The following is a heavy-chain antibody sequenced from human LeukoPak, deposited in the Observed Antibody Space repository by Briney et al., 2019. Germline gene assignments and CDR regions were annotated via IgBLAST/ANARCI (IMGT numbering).Heavy chain of an antibody. CDR3: ATSVIVGAPGWPR. J-gene: IGHJ4*02. CDR2: FDPEDGET. Sequence: ASVKVSRKVSGYTLTELSMHWVRQAPGKGLEWMGGFDPEDGETIYAQKFQGRVTMTEDTSTDTAYMGLSSLRSEDTAVYYCATSVIVGAPGWPRWGQGTLVTVSS. D-gene: IGHD1-26*01. V-gene: IGHV1-24*01. CDR1: GYTLTELS.